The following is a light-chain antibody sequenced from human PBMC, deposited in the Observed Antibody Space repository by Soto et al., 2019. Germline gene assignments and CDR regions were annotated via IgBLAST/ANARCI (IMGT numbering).Light chain of an antibody. CDR1: SSDVGAYDY. CDR2: DVS. Sequence: QSALTQPASVSGSPGQSITISCTGTSSDVGAYDYVSWYQQHPGKAPKLMIYDVSNRPSGVSNRYSGSKSGNTASLPISGLQGEDEADYYCSSYTTSSTLAVFGGGTPLPVL. J-gene: IGLJ3*02. V-gene: IGLV2-14*01. CDR3: SSYTTSSTLAV.